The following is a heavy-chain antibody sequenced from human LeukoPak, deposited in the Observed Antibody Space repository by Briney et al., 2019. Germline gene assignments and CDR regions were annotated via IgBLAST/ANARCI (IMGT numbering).Heavy chain of an antibody. V-gene: IGHV3-23*01. CDR2: ISTSAGDT. Sequence: GGSLRLSCAASGFTFSSYAMSWVRQAPGKGLEWVSAISTSAGDTYYTDSVKGRFTISRDNAKNSLYLQMNSLRDEDTAVYYCARAFGLTDYWGQGTLVTVSS. D-gene: IGHD3/OR15-3a*01. CDR3: ARAFGLTDY. CDR1: GFTFSSYA. J-gene: IGHJ4*02.